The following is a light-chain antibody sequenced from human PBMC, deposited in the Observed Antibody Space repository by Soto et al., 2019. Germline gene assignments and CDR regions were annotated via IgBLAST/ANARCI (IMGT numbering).Light chain of an antibody. CDR1: QSVSSNY. J-gene: IGKJ1*01. Sequence: EFVLTQPPGTLSLSPGERAILSCRASQSVSSNYLAWYQQKPGQAPRLLMYDASSRATGIPDRFSGSGSGTDFTLTISRLEPEDFAVYYCQQYSRSRTLGQGTKVDI. CDR2: DAS. V-gene: IGKV3-20*01. CDR3: QQYSRSRT.